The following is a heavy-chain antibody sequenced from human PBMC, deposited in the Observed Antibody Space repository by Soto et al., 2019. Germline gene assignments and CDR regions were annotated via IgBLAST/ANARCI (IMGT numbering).Heavy chain of an antibody. CDR2: IYYTGST. D-gene: IGHD3-16*02. CDR1: GDSISSYY. CDR3: ARHSRDYVWGSYRYTARSGMDV. J-gene: IGHJ6*02. V-gene: IGHV4-59*08. Sequence: QVQLQESGPGLVKPSETLSLTCTVSGDSISSYYWSWIRQPPGKGLELIGYIYYTGSTNYNPSLKRRVTISVDTSKNQFPLRLSSVTAAGTALYYCARHSRDYVWGSYRYTARSGMDVWGQGTTVTVSS.